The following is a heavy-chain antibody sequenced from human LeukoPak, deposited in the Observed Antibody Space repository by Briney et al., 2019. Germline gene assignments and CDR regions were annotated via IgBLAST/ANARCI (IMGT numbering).Heavy chain of an antibody. Sequence: SETLPLTCTVSGGSISSGGYYWSWIRQPPGKGLEWIGYIYHSGSTYYNPSLKSRVTISVDRSKNQFSLKLSSVTAADTAVYYCARAPLSYAFDIWGQGTMVTVSS. CDR2: IYHSGST. CDR3: ARAPLSYAFDI. D-gene: IGHD2/OR15-2a*01. J-gene: IGHJ3*02. CDR1: GGSISSGGYY. V-gene: IGHV4-30-2*01.